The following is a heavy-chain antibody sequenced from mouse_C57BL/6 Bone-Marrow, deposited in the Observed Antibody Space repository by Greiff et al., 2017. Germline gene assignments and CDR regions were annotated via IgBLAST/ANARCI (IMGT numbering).Heavy chain of an antibody. Sequence: EVQLQESGPVLVKPGASVKMSCKASGYTFTDYYMNWVKQSHGKSLEWIGVINPYNGGTSYNQKFKGKATLTVDKSSSTAYMELNSLTSEDSAVYYCARDWVYVMDYWGQGTSVTVSS. J-gene: IGHJ4*01. CDR2: INPYNGGT. CDR1: GYTFTDYY. D-gene: IGHD4-1*01. V-gene: IGHV1-19*01. CDR3: ARDWVYVMDY.